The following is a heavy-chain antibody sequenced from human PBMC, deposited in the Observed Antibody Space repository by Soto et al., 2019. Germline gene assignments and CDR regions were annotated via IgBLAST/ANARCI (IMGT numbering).Heavy chain of an antibody. V-gene: IGHV4-4*07. D-gene: IGHD3-22*01. Sequence: SETLSLTCTVSGGSISSYYWIWIRQPAGKGLEWIGRIYTSGSTNYNPSLKSRVTMSVDTSKNQFSLKLSSVTAADTAVYYCARDSLSPYYYDSSGYWSYFDYWGQGTLVTVSS. J-gene: IGHJ4*02. CDR3: ARDSLSPYYYDSSGYWSYFDY. CDR2: IYTSGST. CDR1: GGSISSYY.